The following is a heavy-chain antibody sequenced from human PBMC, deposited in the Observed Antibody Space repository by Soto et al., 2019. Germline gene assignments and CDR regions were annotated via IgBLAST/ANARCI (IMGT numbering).Heavy chain of an antibody. J-gene: IGHJ6*02. CDR1: GLTFSSYA. Sequence: QVQLVQSGAEVKKPGSSVKVSCKASGLTFSSYAISWGRQATGQVLEWMGGIIPIFGTANYAQKFQGRVTITAYESKSTDYMELSSLRSEDKAVYYCARGGVLRFLENCMDVWGQGTTVTVSS. CDR3: ARGGVLRFLENCMDV. D-gene: IGHD3-3*01. CDR2: IIPIFGTA. V-gene: IGHV1-69*01.